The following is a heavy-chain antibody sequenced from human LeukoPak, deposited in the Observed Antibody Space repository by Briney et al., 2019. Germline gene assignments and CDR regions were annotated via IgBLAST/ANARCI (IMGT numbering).Heavy chain of an antibody. CDR1: GFTFSSSW. CDR3: TRVGYIDEGIDY. V-gene: IGHV3-7*04. CDR2: IKQDGSKK. J-gene: IGHJ4*02. D-gene: IGHD5-24*01. Sequence: GGSLRLSCAASGFTFSSSWMNWVRQAPGKGLEWVANIKQDGSKKSYVDSVKGRFTISRDNAKNSLYLQMNSLRAEDTAIYYCTRVGYIDEGIDYWGQGTLVTVSS.